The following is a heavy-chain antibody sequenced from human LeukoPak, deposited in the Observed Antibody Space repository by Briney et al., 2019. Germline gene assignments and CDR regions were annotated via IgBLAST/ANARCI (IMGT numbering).Heavy chain of an antibody. CDR1: GFTFSSYW. V-gene: IGHV3-7*03. D-gene: IGHD2-2*02. CDR3: AKDLDCSSTSCYMGVFDY. CDR2: IKQDGSEK. Sequence: GGSLRLSCAASGFTFSSYWMSWVRQAPGKGLEWVANIKQDGSEKYYVDSVKGRFTISRDNAKNSLYLQMNSLRAEDTAVYYCAKDLDCSSTSCYMGVFDYWGQGTLVTVSS. J-gene: IGHJ4*02.